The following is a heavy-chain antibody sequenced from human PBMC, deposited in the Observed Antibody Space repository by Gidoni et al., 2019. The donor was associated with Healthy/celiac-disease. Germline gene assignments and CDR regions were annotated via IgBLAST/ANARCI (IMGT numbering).Heavy chain of an antibody. V-gene: IGHV3-23*01. CDR3: AKFSRPAAFRYGMDV. CDR2: ISGRGGST. J-gene: IGHJ6*02. CDR1: GFTFRSYA. Sequence: EVQLLESGGGLVQPGGSLRPSCAASGFTFRSYAMSWVRQAPGKGLEWVSAISGRGGSTYYADSVKGRFTISRDNAKNTRYLQMNSLRDEDTAVYYCAKFSRPAAFRYGMDVWGQGTTVTVSS. D-gene: IGHD2-2*01.